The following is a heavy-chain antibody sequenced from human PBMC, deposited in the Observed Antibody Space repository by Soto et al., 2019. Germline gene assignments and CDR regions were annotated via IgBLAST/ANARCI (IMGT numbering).Heavy chain of an antibody. CDR1: GFTFSSYG. Sequence: QVQLEESGGGVVQPGRSLRLSCAASGFTFSSYGMHWVRQAPGKGLESGAVIWYDGSNKYYADSVKGRFTISRDNSKNTLYLQMNSLGAEDTAVYYCARIPQIAVAGTRFGYFDLWGRGTLVTVSS. CDR3: ARIPQIAVAGTRFGYFDL. D-gene: IGHD6-19*01. CDR2: IWYDGSNK. J-gene: IGHJ2*01. V-gene: IGHV3-33*01.